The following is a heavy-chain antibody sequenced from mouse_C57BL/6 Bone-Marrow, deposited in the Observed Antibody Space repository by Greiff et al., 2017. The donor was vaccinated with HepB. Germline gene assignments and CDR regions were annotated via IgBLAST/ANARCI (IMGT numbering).Heavy chain of an antibody. CDR2: INYDGSST. CDR3: ARDRGLRGYFDY. CDR1: GFTFSDYY. V-gene: IGHV5-16*01. J-gene: IGHJ2*01. D-gene: IGHD2-4*01. Sequence: EVQLVESEGGLVQPGSSMKLSCTASGFTFSDYYMAWVRQVPEKGLEWVANINYDGSSTYYLDSLKSRFIISRDNAKNILYLQMSSLKSEDTATYYGARDRGLRGYFDYWGQGTTLTVSS.